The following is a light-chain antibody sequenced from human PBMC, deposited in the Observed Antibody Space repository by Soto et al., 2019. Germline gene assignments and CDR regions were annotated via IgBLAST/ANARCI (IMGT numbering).Light chain of an antibody. CDR2: GAS. V-gene: IGKV3-20*01. CDR1: QSVSSNY. J-gene: IGKJ5*01. CDR3: QRYGSSPPIT. Sequence: EIVLTQSPGTLSLSPGERATLSCRASQSVSSNYLAWYQQKPGQAPRLLIYGASSRAAGIPDRFSGSVSGPDFTLTISRLEPEDFAVYYCQRYGSSPPITFGQGTRLEIK.